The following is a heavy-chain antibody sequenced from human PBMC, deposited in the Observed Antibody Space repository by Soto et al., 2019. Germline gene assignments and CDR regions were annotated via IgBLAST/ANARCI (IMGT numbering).Heavy chain of an antibody. V-gene: IGHV4-39*01. CDR1: GDSISSSSYY. CDR2: IYYSGST. D-gene: IGHD1-26*01. CDR3: ASTSASYPGSFDY. Sequence: SETLSLTCTVSGDSISSSSYYWGWIRQPTGKGLEWIGSIYYSGSTYYNPSLKSRVTISVDTSKNQFSLKLSSVTAADTAVYYCASTSASYPGSFDYWGQGTLVTVSS. J-gene: IGHJ4*02.